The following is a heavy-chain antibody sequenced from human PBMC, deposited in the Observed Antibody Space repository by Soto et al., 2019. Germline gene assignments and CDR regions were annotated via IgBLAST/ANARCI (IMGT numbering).Heavy chain of an antibody. J-gene: IGHJ6*02. CDR3: VRQGIGNLHGLVDV. CDR1: GGSIDGRN. Sequence: QVPLQESGPGLVKPSETLSLTCTVSGGSIDGRNCAWIRQPPGKGLEWLGYVYYDGGSSYNPSVKSRVTLAMATSKSQFSLQLRSVTAADTAVYYCVRQGIGNLHGLVDVWGRGTTVTVSS. V-gene: IGHV4-59*08. CDR2: VYYDGGS. D-gene: IGHD3-10*01.